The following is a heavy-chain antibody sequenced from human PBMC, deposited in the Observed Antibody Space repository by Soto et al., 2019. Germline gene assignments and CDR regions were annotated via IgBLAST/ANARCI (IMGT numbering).Heavy chain of an antibody. D-gene: IGHD1-20*01. Sequence: GGSLRLSCAASGFTFSSYAMSWVRQAPGKGLEWVSAISRSGGSTYYADSVKGRFTISRDNSKNTLYLQMNSLRAEDTAVYYCAKVSLPPDNWNDRNFDYWGQGTLVTVSS. V-gene: IGHV3-23*01. CDR3: AKVSLPPDNWNDRNFDY. J-gene: IGHJ4*02. CDR1: GFTFSSYA. CDR2: ISRSGGST.